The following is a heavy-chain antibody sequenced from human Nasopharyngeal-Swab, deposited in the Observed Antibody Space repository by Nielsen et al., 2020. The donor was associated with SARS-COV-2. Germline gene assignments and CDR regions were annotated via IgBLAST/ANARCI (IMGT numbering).Heavy chain of an antibody. CDR3: GHLGYCRSDNCMGKYIRF. D-gene: IGHD2-2*01. CDR1: GSGFTDAW. CDR2: ILSRGSGETK. Sequence: GESLKISCVVSGSGFTDAWMSWVRQVPGKGLEWVGRILSRGSGETKDYAAPVRGRFTIARDDSRHTVYLQMNSLKAEDTAIYYCGHLGYCRSDNCMGKYIRFWGQGTLVTVSS. V-gene: IGHV3-15*01. J-gene: IGHJ1*01.